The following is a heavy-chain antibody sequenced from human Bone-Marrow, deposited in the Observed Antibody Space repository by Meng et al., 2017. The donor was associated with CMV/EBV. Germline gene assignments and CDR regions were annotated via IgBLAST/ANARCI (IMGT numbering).Heavy chain of an antibody. Sequence: EFTFSCYAVHWVSQAPGKGLEWVSLISYDGNNKYYTDSVKGRFTVSRDNSKNTLYLDMNSLRPDDTALYYCARRGRSRYQEEYYFDLWGQGTMVTVSS. CDR2: ISYDGNNK. J-gene: IGHJ4*02. V-gene: IGHV3-30-3*01. CDR1: EFTFSCYA. CDR3: ARRGRSRYQEEYYFDL. D-gene: IGHD2-2*01.